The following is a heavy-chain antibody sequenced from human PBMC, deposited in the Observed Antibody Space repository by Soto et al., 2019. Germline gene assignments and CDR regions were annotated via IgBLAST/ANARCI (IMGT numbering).Heavy chain of an antibody. D-gene: IGHD6-13*01. J-gene: IGHJ4*02. CDR1: GFTFRNYG. CDR3: AKDGDEAAAGYYFDY. CDR2: VSYSGNDK. Sequence: GGSLRLSCVASGFTFRNYGMHWVRQAPGKGLEWVAVVSYSGNDKKFADSVKGRFTISRDNSKDTLYLQMNSLRAEDTAVYYCAKDGDEAAAGYYFDYSGQGTPVTVSS. V-gene: IGHV3-30*18.